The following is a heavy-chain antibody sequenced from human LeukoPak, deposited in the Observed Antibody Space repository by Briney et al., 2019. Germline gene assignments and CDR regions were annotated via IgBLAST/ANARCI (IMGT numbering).Heavy chain of an antibody. D-gene: IGHD6-19*01. V-gene: IGHV3-74*01. CDR1: GFTFSSYW. Sequence: GGSLRLSCAASGFTFSSYWMHWVRQAPGKGLVWVSRINSDGSSTRYADSVKGRFTISRDNAKNTLYLQMNSLRAEDTAVYYCARDQVSSGWYGGGIDYWGQGTLVTVSS. CDR2: INSDGSST. J-gene: IGHJ4*02. CDR3: ARDQVSSGWYGGGIDY.